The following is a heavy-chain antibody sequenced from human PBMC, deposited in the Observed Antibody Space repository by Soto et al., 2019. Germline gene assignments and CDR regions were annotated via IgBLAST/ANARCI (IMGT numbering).Heavy chain of an antibody. J-gene: IGHJ4*02. V-gene: IGHV2-70*13. CDR3: ARGRNYYDSSGYIYYFDS. CDR1: GLSPSNRRMS. Sequence: SRPTLLNPTKTLPLRCVFSGLSPSNRRMSVSCVHKPPSEALELLALIDWDEDKSYSTSLKTRLTISKDTSKNQVVLTMTNMDPVDTATYYCARGRNYYDSSGYIYYFDSWGQGTLVTVSS. D-gene: IGHD3-22*01. CDR2: IDWDEDK.